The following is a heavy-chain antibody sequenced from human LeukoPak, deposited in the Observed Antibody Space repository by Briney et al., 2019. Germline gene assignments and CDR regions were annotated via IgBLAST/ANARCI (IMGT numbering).Heavy chain of an antibody. D-gene: IGHD6-19*01. V-gene: IGHV3-33*06. Sequence: QPGGSLRLSCAASGFTLSSYGMHWVRQAPGKGLEWVALIWYAGSNTYYADSVKGRFTISRDNSKSTLYLQMNSLRAEDTAMYYCAKDERAGRSGWQFNYWGQGTLVIVSS. J-gene: IGHJ4*02. CDR2: IWYAGSNT. CDR3: AKDERAGRSGWQFNY. CDR1: GFTLSSYG.